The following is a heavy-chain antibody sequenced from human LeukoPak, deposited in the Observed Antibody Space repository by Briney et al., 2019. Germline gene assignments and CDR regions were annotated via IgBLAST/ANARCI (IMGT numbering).Heavy chain of an antibody. CDR3: ARGYGVVASTVLDY. Sequence: SETLSLTCAVYGGSFSGYYWSWIRQPPGKGLEWIGEINHSGSTNYNPSLKSRVTISVDTSKNQFSLKLSSVTAADTAVYYCARGYGVVASTVLDYWGKGTLVTVSS. D-gene: IGHD2-15*01. J-gene: IGHJ4*02. CDR1: GGSFSGYY. V-gene: IGHV4-34*01. CDR2: INHSGST.